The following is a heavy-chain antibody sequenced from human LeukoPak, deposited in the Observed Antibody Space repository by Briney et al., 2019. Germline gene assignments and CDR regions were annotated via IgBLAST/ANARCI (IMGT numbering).Heavy chain of an antibody. CDR1: GFTFSSYG. CDR2: IWYDGSNK. J-gene: IGHJ4*02. D-gene: IGHD3-22*01. V-gene: IGHV3-33*01. CDR3: ARDREGSYYDSSGYFDY. Sequence: PGRSLRLSCAASGFTFSSYGMHWVRQAPGKGLEWVAVIWYDGSNKYYADSVKGRFTISRDNSKNTLYLQMNSLRAEDTAVYYCARDREGSYYDSSGYFDYWGQGTLVTVSS.